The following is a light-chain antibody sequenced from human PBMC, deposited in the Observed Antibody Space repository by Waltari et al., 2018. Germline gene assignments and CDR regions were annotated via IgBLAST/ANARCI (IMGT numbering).Light chain of an antibody. CDR2: KDT. V-gene: IGLV3-27*01. CDR1: VLAEKY. CDR3: HAAADNNWF. J-gene: IGLJ2*01. Sequence: YDLAQPFSVSVSPGQTATITCSGDVLAEKYVRWFQQRPGQAPTLTLYKDTERPPGIPGRFSGSSSGATVTLTIRGALLEDEADYQCHAAADNNWFFGGGTKLTVL.